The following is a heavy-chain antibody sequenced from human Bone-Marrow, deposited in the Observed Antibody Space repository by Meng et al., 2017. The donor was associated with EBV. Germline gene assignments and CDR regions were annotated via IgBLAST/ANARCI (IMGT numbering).Heavy chain of an antibody. CDR3: ARGGVVPAAIGNWFDP. V-gene: IGHV4-4*02. D-gene: IGHD2-2*02. J-gene: IGHJ5*02. CDR1: GGSISSSNW. Sequence: VQVEGSGPGSVKPWGTLSLTCAGSGGSISSSNWWSWVRQPPGKGLEWIGEIYHSGSTNYNPSLKSRVTISVDKSKNQFSLKLSSVTAADTAVYYCARGGVVPAAIGNWFDPWGQGTLVTVSS. CDR2: IYHSGST.